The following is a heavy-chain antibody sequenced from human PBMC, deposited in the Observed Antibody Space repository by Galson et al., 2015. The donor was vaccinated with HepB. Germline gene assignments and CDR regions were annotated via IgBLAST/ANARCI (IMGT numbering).Heavy chain of an antibody. CDR2: IYSGGST. V-gene: IGHV3-66*04. CDR3: ARHPITGDPPSYGMDV. Sequence: SLRLSCAASGFTVSSNYMSWVRQAPGKGLEWVSVIYSGGSTYYADSVKGRFTISRDNSKNTLYLQMNSLRAEDTAVYYCARHPITGDPPSYGMDVWGQGTTVTVSS. CDR1: GFTVSSNY. J-gene: IGHJ6*02. D-gene: IGHD7-27*01.